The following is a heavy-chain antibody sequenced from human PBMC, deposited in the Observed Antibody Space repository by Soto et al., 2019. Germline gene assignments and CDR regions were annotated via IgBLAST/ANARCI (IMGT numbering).Heavy chain of an antibody. V-gene: IGHV4-34*01. CDR2: INHSGST. Sequence: QVQLQQWGAGLLTPSETLSLTCAVYGGSFSGYYWSWIRQPPGKGLEWIGEINHSGSTNYNPSIKSRVTISVDTSKNQFYLKLSYVTAADKSVYDCARKGRYIRGFDPWGQGTLVTVSS. CDR3: ARKGRYIRGFDP. J-gene: IGHJ5*02. CDR1: GGSFSGYY. D-gene: IGHD5-18*01.